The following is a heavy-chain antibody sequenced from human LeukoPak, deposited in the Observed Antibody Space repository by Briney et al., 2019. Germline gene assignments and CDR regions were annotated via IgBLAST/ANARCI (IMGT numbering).Heavy chain of an antibody. CDR2: IIPIFGTA. Sequence: SVKVSCKASGGTFSSYAISWVRQAPGQGLEWMGGIIPIFGTAIYAQKFQGRVTMTEDTPTDTAYMELRSLRSEDTAVYYCATLAAAGTDYYYAMDVWGQGTTVTVSS. D-gene: IGHD6-13*01. CDR1: GGTFSSYA. CDR3: ATLAAAGTDYYYAMDV. J-gene: IGHJ6*02. V-gene: IGHV1-69*06.